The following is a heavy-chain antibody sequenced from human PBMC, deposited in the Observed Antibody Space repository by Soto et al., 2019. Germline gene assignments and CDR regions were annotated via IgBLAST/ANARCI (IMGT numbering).Heavy chain of an antibody. CDR3: ARDREGIAARQHYYYGMDV. CDR1: GYTFTSYG. Sequence: ASVKVSCKASGYTFTSYGISWVRQAPGQGLEWMGWISAYNGNTNYAQKLQGRVTMTTDTSTSTAYMELRSLRPDDTAVYYCARDREGIAARQHYYYGMDVWGQGTTVTVSS. D-gene: IGHD6-6*01. CDR2: ISAYNGNT. J-gene: IGHJ6*02. V-gene: IGHV1-18*01.